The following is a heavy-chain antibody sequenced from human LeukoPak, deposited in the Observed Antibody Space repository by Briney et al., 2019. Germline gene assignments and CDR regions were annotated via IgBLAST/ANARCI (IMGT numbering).Heavy chain of an antibody. CDR1: GFTSSGYE. D-gene: IGHD1-1*01. CDR3: SRGFTGTTYPFYYYYMDV. CDR2: ISSSGSTI. J-gene: IGHJ6*03. V-gene: IGHV3-48*03. Sequence: GGSLRLSCAASGFTSSGYEMNWVRQAPGKGLEWVSYISSSGSTIYYADSVKGRFTISRDNAKNSLYLQMSSLRAEDTAVYYFSRGFTGTTYPFYYYYMDVWGKGTTVTVSS.